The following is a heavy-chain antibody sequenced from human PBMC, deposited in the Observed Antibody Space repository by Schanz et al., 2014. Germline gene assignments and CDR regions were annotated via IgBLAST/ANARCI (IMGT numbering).Heavy chain of an antibody. J-gene: IGHJ3*02. Sequence: QVQLVGSGGGVVQPGRSLRLSCAASGFTFSSYGMHWVRQAPGKGLEWVAVIWDDGNNKFYADSVKGRFIISRDNSKNKWEMTRNSLRAEDTALYYCAKYMQKDYGGNPQAFDIWGQGTMVTVSS. D-gene: IGHD4-17*01. CDR2: IWDDGNNK. V-gene: IGHV3-33*06. CDR1: GFTFSSYG. CDR3: AKYMQKDYGGNPQAFDI.